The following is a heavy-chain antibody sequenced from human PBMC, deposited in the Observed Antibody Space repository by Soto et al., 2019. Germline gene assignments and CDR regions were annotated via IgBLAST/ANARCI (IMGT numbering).Heavy chain of an antibody. CDR3: ARDPRYSGYGYYYYGMDV. D-gene: IGHD5-12*01. J-gene: IGHJ6*02. CDR2: ISGSGDSI. V-gene: IGHV3-23*01. CDR1: GFTFSSYA. Sequence: PGGSLRLSCAASGFTFSSYAMSWVRQAPGKGLEWVSVISGSGDSIYYADSVKGRFTISRDNSKNTLYLQMNSLRAEDTAVYYCARDPRYSGYGYYYYGMDVWGQGTTVTVSS.